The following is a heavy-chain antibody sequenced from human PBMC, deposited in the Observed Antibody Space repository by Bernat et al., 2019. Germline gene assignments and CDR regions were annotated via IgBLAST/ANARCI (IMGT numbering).Heavy chain of an antibody. CDR2: VYSSGST. CDR1: AGSISSNNYF. J-gene: IGHJ4*02. V-gene: IGHV4-39*01. D-gene: IGHD3-22*01. Sequence: QLQLQESGPGLVKPSETLSLTCTVSAGSISSNNYFWGWIREPPGKGLEWIGSVYSSGSTYYNPSFKGRVTISVDTSKNQFSLKLTSVTAADTAVYYCARHGIEVVGASGKRYEFDYWGQGALVTVSS. CDR3: ARHGIEVVGASGKRYEFDY.